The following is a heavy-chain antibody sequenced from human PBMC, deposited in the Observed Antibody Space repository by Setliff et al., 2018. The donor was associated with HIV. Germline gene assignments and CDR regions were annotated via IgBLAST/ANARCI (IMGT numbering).Heavy chain of an antibody. D-gene: IGHD1-1*01. J-gene: IGHJ6*03. CDR3: ATGRLYYYMDV. V-gene: IGHV4-4*02. Sequence: SETLSLTCAVSGGSISSTNWWTWVRQPPGKGLEWIGEVYHSGSTTYKPSLKSRVTISIDKSKKQFSLKVTSVTAADTAVFYCATGRLYYYMDVWGKGTTVTVSS. CDR1: GGSISSTNW. CDR2: VYHSGST.